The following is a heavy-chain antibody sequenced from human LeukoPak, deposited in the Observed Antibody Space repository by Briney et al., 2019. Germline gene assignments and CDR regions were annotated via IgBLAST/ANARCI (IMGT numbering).Heavy chain of an antibody. CDR2: INSDESRT. V-gene: IGHV3-74*01. Sequence: GGSLRLSYAASGFTFSSYWMHWVRQAPGEGLVWVSRINSDESRTHYADSVKGRFTISRDNARNTLHLQMNSLRAEDTAVYYCATGVTAAGNGRGLDYWGQGTLVTVSS. CDR3: ATGVTAAGNGRGLDY. J-gene: IGHJ4*02. CDR1: GFTFSSYW. D-gene: IGHD6-13*01.